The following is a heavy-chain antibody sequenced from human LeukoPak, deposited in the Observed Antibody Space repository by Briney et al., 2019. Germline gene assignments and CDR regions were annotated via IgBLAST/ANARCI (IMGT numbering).Heavy chain of an antibody. Sequence: SETLSLTCTVSGGSISSSSYYWGWIRQPPGKGLEWIGSIYYSGSTYYNPSLKSRVTISVDTSKNQFSLKLSFVTAADTAVYYCARDFWSGYYIGYYYYYYMDVWGKGTTVTVSS. V-gene: IGHV4-39*07. CDR2: IYYSGST. D-gene: IGHD3-3*01. J-gene: IGHJ6*03. CDR1: GGSISSSSYY. CDR3: ARDFWSGYYIGYYYYYYMDV.